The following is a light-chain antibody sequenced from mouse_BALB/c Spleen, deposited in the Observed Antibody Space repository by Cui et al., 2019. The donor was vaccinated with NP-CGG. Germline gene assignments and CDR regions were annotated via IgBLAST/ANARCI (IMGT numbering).Light chain of an antibody. J-gene: IGLJ1*01. CDR3: ALWYSNHWV. CDR1: TGAVTTSNY. V-gene: IGLV1*01. Sequence: HAFVTRVSALTTSPGETVTLTCRSSTGAVTTSNYANWVQEKPDHLFTGLIGGTNNRAPGVPARFSGSLIGDKAALTITGAQTEDESMYFCALWYSNHWVFGGGTKLTVL. CDR2: GTN.